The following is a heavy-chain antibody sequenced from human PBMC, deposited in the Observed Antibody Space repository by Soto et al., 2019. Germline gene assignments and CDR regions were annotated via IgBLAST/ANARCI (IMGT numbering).Heavy chain of an antibody. D-gene: IGHD6-13*01. J-gene: IGHJ5*02. CDR1: GGSISSGSYH. CDR3: ARANQAGADTNWFDH. CDR2: IYYSGSS. V-gene: IGHV4-31*03. Sequence: TLYLTCTVSGGSISSGSYHWSWIRQHPGKGLEWIGNIYYSGSSYYNPSLKSRATISIDTSKDQFSLKLNSVTAADTAVYYCARANQAGADTNWFDHWGQGTLVTVSS.